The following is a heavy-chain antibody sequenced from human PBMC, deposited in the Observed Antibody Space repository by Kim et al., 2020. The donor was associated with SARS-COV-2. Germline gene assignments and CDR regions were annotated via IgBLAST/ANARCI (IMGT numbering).Heavy chain of an antibody. Sequence: SETLSLTCAVYGGSFSGYYWSWIRQPPGKGLEWIGEINHSGSTNYNPSLKSRVTISVDTSKNQFSLKLSSVTAADTAVYYCARGRSWSGYNYYYYYYGMDVWGQGTTVTVSS. J-gene: IGHJ6*02. CDR1: GGSFSGYY. V-gene: IGHV4-34*01. CDR3: ARGRSWSGYNYYYYYYGMDV. D-gene: IGHD3-3*01. CDR2: INHSGST.